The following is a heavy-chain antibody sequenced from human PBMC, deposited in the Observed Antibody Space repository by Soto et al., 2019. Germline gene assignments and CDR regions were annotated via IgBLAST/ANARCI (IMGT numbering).Heavy chain of an antibody. J-gene: IGHJ2*01. CDR3: ARPYGSGKNYLWYFDL. D-gene: IGHD3-10*01. CDR2: IYWDDDK. Sequence: QITLKESGPTLVKPTQTLTLTCTLSGFSLSSSGVGVGWIRQPPGKALEWLALIYWDDDKRYSPYMKSRHTIPKDTSNINVDLTMTNMDTVDTGTYYGARPYGSGKNYLWYFDLWGRGTLVTVSS. V-gene: IGHV2-5*02. CDR1: GFSLSSSGVG.